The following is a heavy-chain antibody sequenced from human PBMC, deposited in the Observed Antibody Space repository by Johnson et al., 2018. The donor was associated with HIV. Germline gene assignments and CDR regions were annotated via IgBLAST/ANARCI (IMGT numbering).Heavy chain of an antibody. D-gene: IGHD2-2*01. V-gene: IGHV3-30*03. CDR2: ISYDGSNK. Sequence: QVQLVESGGGVVQPGRSLRLSCAASGFTFSSYGMHWVRQAPGKGLEWVAVISYDGSNKYYADSVKGRFTISRDNSKNTLYLQMNSLRAEDTAVYYCARDSSPSWRRYDAFDFWGQGTMVTVSS. CDR3: ARDSSPSWRRYDAFDF. J-gene: IGHJ3*01. CDR1: GFTFSSYG.